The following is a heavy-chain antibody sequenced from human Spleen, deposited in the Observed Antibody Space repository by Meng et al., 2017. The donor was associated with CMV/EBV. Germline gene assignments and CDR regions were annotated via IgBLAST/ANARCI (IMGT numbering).Heavy chain of an antibody. CDR3: TRDRGSYYGSGIIDY. Sequence: GSLRLSCTASGFTFGDYAMNWVRQAPGKGLEWVGFIKSKAYGGTIEYAASVKGRFTISRDDSKTIAYLQMNSLKTEDTAVYYCTRDRGSYYGSGIIDYWGQGTLVTVSS. V-gene: IGHV3-49*04. CDR1: GFTFGDYA. D-gene: IGHD3-10*01. CDR2: IKSKAYGGTI. J-gene: IGHJ4*02.